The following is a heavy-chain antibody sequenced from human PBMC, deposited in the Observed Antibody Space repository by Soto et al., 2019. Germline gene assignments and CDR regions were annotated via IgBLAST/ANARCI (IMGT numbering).Heavy chain of an antibody. V-gene: IGHV4-31*03. CDR1: GGSISSGGYY. D-gene: IGHD6-6*01. Sequence: SETLSLTCTVSGGSISSGGYYWSWIRQHPGKGLEWIGYIYYSGSTYYNPSLKSRVTISVDTSKNQFSLKLSSVTAADTAVYYCAIYSSSPGRAANLFYSCSQGTLDTVSA. J-gene: IGHJ5*01. CDR3: AIYSSSPGRAANLFYS. CDR2: IYYSGST.